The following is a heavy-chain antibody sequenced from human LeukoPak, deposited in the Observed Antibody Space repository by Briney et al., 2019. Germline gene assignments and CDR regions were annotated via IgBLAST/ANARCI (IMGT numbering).Heavy chain of an antibody. CDR1: GFTFSSSA. J-gene: IGHJ4*02. V-gene: IGHV3-23*01. D-gene: IGHD4-17*01. CDR3: AKEGGYGDLDY. Sequence: VGSPRLSCVASGFTFSSSAMSWVRQAPGQGLEWVSAFIGSSGTTYYGDSVKGRFTISRDNSKNTLYLQMNSLRAEDTALYYCAKEGGYGDLDYWGQGTLVTVSS. CDR2: FIGSSGTT.